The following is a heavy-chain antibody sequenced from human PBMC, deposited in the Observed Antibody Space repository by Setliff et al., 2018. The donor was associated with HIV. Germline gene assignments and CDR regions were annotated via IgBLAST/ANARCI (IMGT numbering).Heavy chain of an antibody. V-gene: IGHV1-3*01. D-gene: IGHD2-8*01. J-gene: IGHJ4*02. CDR1: GYTFTNYA. CDR3: ARQHQMVLGY. CDR2: INAGDGNT. Sequence: RASVKVSCKASGYTFTNYAMHWVRQAPGQRLEWMGWINAGDGNTKYSQKFQGRVTITRDTSASTAYMELSSLRSEDTAVYYCARQHQMVLGYWGQGTLVTVSS.